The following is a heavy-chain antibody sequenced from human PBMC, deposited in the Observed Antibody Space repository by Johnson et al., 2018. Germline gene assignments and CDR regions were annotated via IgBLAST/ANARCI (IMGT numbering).Heavy chain of an antibody. CDR1: EFTFGDNA. Sequence: VQLVESGGGLVKPGRSLRLSCTASEFTFGDNAMSWFRQAPGKGLEWVGFIRNKDYGGTTEYAASVKGRFTISTADSKSIAYLQMSGLKTEDTAVYYCARAGSGSYSFYYGMDVWGQGTTVTVSS. D-gene: IGHD3-10*01. J-gene: IGHJ6*02. CDR3: ARAGSGSYSFYYGMDV. V-gene: IGHV3-49*05. CDR2: IRNKDYGGTT.